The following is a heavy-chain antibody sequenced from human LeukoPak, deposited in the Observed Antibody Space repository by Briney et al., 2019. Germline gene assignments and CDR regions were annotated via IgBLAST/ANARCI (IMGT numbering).Heavy chain of an antibody. CDR3: ARLSPYSSSWHNWFDP. Sequence: PSETLSLTCAVYGGSFSGYYWSWIRQPPGKGLEWIGEINRSGSTNYNPSLKSRVTISVDTSKNQFSLKLSSVTAADTAVYYCARLSPYSSSWHNWFDPWGQGTLVTVSS. CDR2: INRSGST. D-gene: IGHD6-13*01. J-gene: IGHJ5*02. CDR1: GGSFSGYY. V-gene: IGHV4-34*01.